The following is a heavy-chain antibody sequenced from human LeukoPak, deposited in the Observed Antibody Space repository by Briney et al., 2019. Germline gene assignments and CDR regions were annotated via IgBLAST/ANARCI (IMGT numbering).Heavy chain of an antibody. D-gene: IGHD3-10*01. V-gene: IGHV4-59*01. Sequence: SETLSLTCTVSGGSISSYYWSWIRQPPGKGLEWIGYIYYSGSTNYNPSLKSRVTISVDTSKNQFSLKLSTVTAADTAVYYCARTSVWFGELHFDYWGQGTLVTVSS. CDR1: GGSISSYY. CDR2: IYYSGST. CDR3: ARTSVWFGELHFDY. J-gene: IGHJ4*02.